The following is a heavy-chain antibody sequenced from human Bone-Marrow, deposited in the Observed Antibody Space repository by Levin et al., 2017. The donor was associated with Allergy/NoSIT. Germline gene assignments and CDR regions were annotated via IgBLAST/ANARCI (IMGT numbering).Heavy chain of an antibody. CDR1: GFTFSNSW. CDR2: IEEDGSDK. V-gene: IGHV3-7*04. J-gene: IGHJ6*02. CDR3: TKGGRTMGV. Sequence: GGSLRLSCAASGFTFSNSWMNWVRQAPGKGLEWVANIEEDGSDKYYLDSVKGRFTISRDNAKNSVYLQMNSLRDEDTAVYYCTKGGRTMGVWGQGTTVTVS.